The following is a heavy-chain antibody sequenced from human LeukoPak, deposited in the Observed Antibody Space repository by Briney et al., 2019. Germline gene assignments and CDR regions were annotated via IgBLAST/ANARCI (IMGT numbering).Heavy chain of an antibody. Sequence: GRSLRLSCAASGLTFSSYAMHWVRQAPGKGLEWVAVISYDGSNKYYADSVKGRFTISRDNSKNTLYLQMNSLRAEDTAVFYCARDQYDTWSRRGNFDSWGQGTLVIVSS. CDR2: ISYDGSNK. CDR1: GLTFSSYA. J-gene: IGHJ4*02. D-gene: IGHD3-3*01. V-gene: IGHV3-30*04. CDR3: ARDQYDTWSRRGNFDS.